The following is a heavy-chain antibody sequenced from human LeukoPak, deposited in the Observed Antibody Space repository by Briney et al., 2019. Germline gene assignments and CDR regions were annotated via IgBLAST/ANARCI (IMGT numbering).Heavy chain of an antibody. Sequence: PSETLSLTCTVSGGSISDYYWSWIRQPPGKGLEWIGYIYYTGSTNYNPSLKSRVTISQDTSKNQFSLKLSSVSAADTAVYYCARGQNSSPNWFDPWGQGTLVSVSS. CDR2: IYYTGST. CDR3: ARGQNSSPNWFDP. V-gene: IGHV4-59*01. J-gene: IGHJ5*02. D-gene: IGHD6-13*01. CDR1: GGSISDYY.